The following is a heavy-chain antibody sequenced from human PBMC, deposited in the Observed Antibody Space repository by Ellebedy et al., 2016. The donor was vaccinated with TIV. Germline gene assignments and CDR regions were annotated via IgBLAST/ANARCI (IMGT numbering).Heavy chain of an antibody. J-gene: IGHJ5*02. CDR3: ARSEYYYGSFDP. V-gene: IGHV3-30*04. CDR1: GFTFSSYA. Sequence: GGSLRLSCAASGFTFSSYAMHWVRQAPGKGLEWVAVISYDGSNKYYADSVKGRFTISRDNSKNTLYLQMNSLRAEDTAVYYCARSEYYYGSFDPWGQGTLVTVSS. D-gene: IGHD3-10*01. CDR2: ISYDGSNK.